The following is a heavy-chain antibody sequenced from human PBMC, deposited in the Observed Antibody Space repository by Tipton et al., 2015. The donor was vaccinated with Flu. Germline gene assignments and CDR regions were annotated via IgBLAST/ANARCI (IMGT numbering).Heavy chain of an antibody. CDR3: ATKMWGGDQLLFNWVDP. CDR1: GGSFSGYYY. D-gene: IGHD2-2*01. V-gene: IGHV4-34*01. Sequence: TLSLTCAVYGGSFSGYYYWSWIRQPPGKGLEWIGEINHSGSTNYNPSLKSRVTISVDTSKNQFSLKLSSVTAADPAVYYCATKMWGGDQLLFNWVDPWGQGTLVTVSS. J-gene: IGHJ5*02. CDR2: INHSGST.